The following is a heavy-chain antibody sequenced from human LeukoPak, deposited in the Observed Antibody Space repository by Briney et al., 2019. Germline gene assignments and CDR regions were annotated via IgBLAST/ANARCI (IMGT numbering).Heavy chain of an antibody. D-gene: IGHD3-3*01. CDR3: ASSYYDFWSGYSDFDY. CDR1: GYSFTSYW. V-gene: IGHV5-51*01. CDR2: IYPGDSDT. J-gene: IGHJ4*02. Sequence: GESLKIPCKGSGYSFTSYWIGWVRQMPGKGLEWMGIIYPGDSDTRYSPSFQGQVTISADKSISTAYLQWSSLNASDTAMYYCASSYYDFWSGYSDFDYWGQGTLVTVSS.